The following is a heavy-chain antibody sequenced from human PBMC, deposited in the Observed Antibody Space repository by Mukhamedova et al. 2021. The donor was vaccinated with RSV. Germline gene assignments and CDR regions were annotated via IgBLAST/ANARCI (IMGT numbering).Heavy chain of an antibody. CDR3: ARERRYAFDI. V-gene: IGHV4-39*07. J-gene: IGHJ3*02. Sequence: NPSLKSRVTISVDTSKNQFSLKLSSVTAADTAVYYCARERRYAFDIWGQGTMVTVSS.